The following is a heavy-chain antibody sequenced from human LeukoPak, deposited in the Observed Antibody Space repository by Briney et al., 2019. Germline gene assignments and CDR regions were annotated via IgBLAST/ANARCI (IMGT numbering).Heavy chain of an antibody. CDR2: IYPGDSDT. Sequence: PGESLKISCKGSGYSFTSYWIGWVRQMPGKGLEGMGIIYPGDSDTRYSPSFQGQGTISADKSISTAYLQWSSLKASDTAMYYCARSQRYRSPNDAFDIWGQGTMVTVSS. J-gene: IGHJ3*02. CDR1: GYSFTSYW. CDR3: ARSQRYRSPNDAFDI. D-gene: IGHD3-16*02. V-gene: IGHV5-51*01.